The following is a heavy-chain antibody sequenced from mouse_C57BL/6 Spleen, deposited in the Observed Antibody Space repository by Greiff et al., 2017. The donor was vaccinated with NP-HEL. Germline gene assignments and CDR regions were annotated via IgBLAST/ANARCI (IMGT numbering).Heavy chain of an antibody. Sequence: VQLQQSGAELVRPGTSVKVSCKASGYAFTNYLIEWVKQRPGQGLEWIGVINPGSGGTNYNEKFKGKATLTADKSSSTAYMQLSSLTSEASAVYFCARSRHYDGFAYWGQGTLVTVSA. CDR3: ARSRHYDGFAY. J-gene: IGHJ3*01. CDR2: INPGSGGT. CDR1: GYAFTNYL. D-gene: IGHD2-4*01. V-gene: IGHV1-54*01.